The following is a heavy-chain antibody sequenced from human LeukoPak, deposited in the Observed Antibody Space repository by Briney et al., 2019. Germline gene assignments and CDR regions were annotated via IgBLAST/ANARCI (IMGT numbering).Heavy chain of an antibody. J-gene: IGHJ3*02. CDR2: ISWNSGSI. V-gene: IGHV3-9*01. D-gene: IGHD6-13*01. CDR3: AKDKGYSSSWYSAFDI. Sequence: PGGSLRLSCAASGFTFDDYAMHWVRHAPGKGLEWVSGISWNSGSIGYADSVKGRFTISRDNAKNSLYLRMNSLRAEDTALYYCAKDKGYSSSWYSAFDIWGQGTMVTVSS. CDR1: GFTFDDYA.